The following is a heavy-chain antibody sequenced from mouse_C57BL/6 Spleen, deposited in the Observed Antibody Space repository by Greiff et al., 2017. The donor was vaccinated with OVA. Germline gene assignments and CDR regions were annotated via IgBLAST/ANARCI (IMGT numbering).Heavy chain of an antibody. CDR2: INPYNGGT. V-gene: IGHV1-19*01. CDR3: ARTSYGSSYWYFDV. D-gene: IGHD1-1*01. Sequence: EVQLQQSGPVLVKPGASVKMSCKASGYTFTDYYMNWVKQSHRKSLEWIGVINPYNGGTSYNQKFKGKATLTVDKSSSTAYMELNSLTSEDSAVYYCARTSYGSSYWYFDVWGTGTTVTVSS. J-gene: IGHJ1*03. CDR1: GYTFTDYY.